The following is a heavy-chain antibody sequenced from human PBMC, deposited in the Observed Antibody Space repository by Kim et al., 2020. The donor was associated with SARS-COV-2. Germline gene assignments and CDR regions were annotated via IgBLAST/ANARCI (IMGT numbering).Heavy chain of an antibody. CDR3: ARADVDTAMDEYKWFDP. Sequence: SETLSLTCTVSGGSISSGGYYWSWIRQHPGESLEWIGYIYYSGSTYYNPSHKSRVTISVDTSKNPFSLKLSSVTAADTAVYYCARADVDTAMDEYKWFDP. CDR1: GGSISSGGYY. D-gene: IGHD5-18*01. CDR2: IYYSGST. J-gene: IGHJ5*02. V-gene: IGHV4-31*03.